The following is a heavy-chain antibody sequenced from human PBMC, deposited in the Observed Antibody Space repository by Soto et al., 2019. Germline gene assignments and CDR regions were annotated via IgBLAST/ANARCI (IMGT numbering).Heavy chain of an antibody. CDR3: AKERSRGWSFDY. Sequence: GSLRLSCAASGFTFSTYAMNWVRQAPGKGLEWVSGISGSGDSTYYADSVKGRFTVSRDNSKNTLYLQMNSLRAEDTAVFYCAKERSRGWSFDYWGQGTLVTVSS. CDR2: ISGSGDST. CDR1: GFTFSTYA. D-gene: IGHD6-19*01. V-gene: IGHV3-23*01. J-gene: IGHJ4*02.